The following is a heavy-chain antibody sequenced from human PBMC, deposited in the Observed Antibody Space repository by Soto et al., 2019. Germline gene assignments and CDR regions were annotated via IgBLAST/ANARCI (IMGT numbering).Heavy chain of an antibody. D-gene: IGHD5-18*01. CDR3: ARGLWSFDY. CDR2: IWLDGSNK. Sequence: ESGGGVVQPGRSLRLSCAASGFTFSSYGMHWVRQAPGKGLGWVAVIWLDGSNKYYADSVKGRFTISRDNSKNTLYLQMNSLRAEDTAVYYCARGLWSFDYWGQGNLVTVSS. V-gene: IGHV3-33*01. CDR1: GFTFSSYG. J-gene: IGHJ4*02.